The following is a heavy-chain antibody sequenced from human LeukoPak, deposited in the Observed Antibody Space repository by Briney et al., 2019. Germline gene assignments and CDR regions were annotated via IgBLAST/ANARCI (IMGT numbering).Heavy chain of an antibody. D-gene: IGHD6-13*01. J-gene: IGHJ4*02. Sequence: KPSETLSLTCTVSGASFSSSTYYWGWIRQPPGKGLEWIGSIYYSGSTYYNPSLKIRVTMSVDTSKNQFSLKLSSVTAADTAVYYCARHAGGISATGTRPFDYWGQGTLVTVSS. CDR3: ARHAGGISATGTRPFDY. V-gene: IGHV4-39*01. CDR1: GASFSSSTYY. CDR2: IYYSGST.